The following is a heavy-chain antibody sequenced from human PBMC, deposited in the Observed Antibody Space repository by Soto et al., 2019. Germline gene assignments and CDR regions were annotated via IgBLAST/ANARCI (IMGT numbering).Heavy chain of an antibody. J-gene: IGHJ4*02. CDR2: ISYDGSKK. D-gene: IGHD2-8*01. Sequence: PGGSLRLSCAASGFTFSSYGMHWVRQAPGKGLEWVAVISYDGSKKYYEDSVKGRFTISRDNSKNTLYLQMNSLRAEDTAVYYCAKDVPLDDTNLIYFDYWGQGTLVTVSS. V-gene: IGHV3-30*18. CDR1: GFTFSSYG. CDR3: AKDVPLDDTNLIYFDY.